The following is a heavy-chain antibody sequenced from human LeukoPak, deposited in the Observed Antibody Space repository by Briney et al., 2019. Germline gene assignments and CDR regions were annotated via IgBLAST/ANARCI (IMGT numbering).Heavy chain of an antibody. Sequence: SETLSLTCAVYGGSFSGCYWSWIRQPPGKGLEWIGEINHSGNTNYNPSLKSRVTISVDTSKNQFSLKLTSVTAADTAVYYCARHVSSGWSPFDYWGQGTLVTVSS. J-gene: IGHJ4*02. CDR2: INHSGNT. CDR1: GGSFSGCY. V-gene: IGHV4-34*01. D-gene: IGHD6-19*01. CDR3: ARHVSSGWSPFDY.